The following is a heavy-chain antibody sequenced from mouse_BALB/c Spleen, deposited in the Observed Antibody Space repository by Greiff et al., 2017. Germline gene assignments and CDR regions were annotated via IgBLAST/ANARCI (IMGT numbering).Heavy chain of an antibody. Sequence: VQLQQSGPGLVKPSQSLSLTCTVTGYSITSDYAWNWIRQFPGNKLEWMGYISYSGSTSYNPSLKSRISITRDTSKNQFFLQLNSVTTEDTATYYCARSYYDYSAMDYWGQGTSVTVSS. D-gene: IGHD2-12*01. V-gene: IGHV3-2*02. CDR1: GYSITSDYA. CDR3: ARSYYDYSAMDY. J-gene: IGHJ4*01. CDR2: ISYSGST.